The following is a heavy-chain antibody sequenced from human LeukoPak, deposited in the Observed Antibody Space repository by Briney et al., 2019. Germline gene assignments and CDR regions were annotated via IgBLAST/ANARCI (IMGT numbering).Heavy chain of an antibody. Sequence: PSETLTLTCTVSGRSISSSSYYWGWIRQPPGKGLEWIGSIYYSGSTYYKPSLKSRVTISVDTSKNQFSLKLSAVTATDTAVYSCARRPYDSSGYYYVNWFFDLWGRGTLVTVSS. J-gene: IGHJ2*01. CDR2: IYYSGST. CDR3: ARRPYDSSGYYYVNWFFDL. D-gene: IGHD3-22*01. CDR1: GRSISSSSYY. V-gene: IGHV4-39*01.